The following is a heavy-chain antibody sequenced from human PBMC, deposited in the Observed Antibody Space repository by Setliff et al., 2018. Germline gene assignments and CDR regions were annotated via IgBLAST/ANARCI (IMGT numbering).Heavy chain of an antibody. D-gene: IGHD3-22*01. Sequence: SETLSLTCTVSGGSISTYYWSWIRQTPVKGLEWIGYVCYSGTTNYNPLFKSRVTISVDRPKNQFSLKLSSVTAADTGVYYCARDSALHSYHYDSSGYLDYWGQGALVTVSS. J-gene: IGHJ4*02. CDR1: GGSISTYY. CDR3: ARDSALHSYHYDSSGYLDY. V-gene: IGHV4-59*01. CDR2: VCYSGTT.